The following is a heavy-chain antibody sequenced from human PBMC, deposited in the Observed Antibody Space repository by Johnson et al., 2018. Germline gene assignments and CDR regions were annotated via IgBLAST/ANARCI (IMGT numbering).Heavy chain of an antibody. J-gene: IGHJ3*01. CDR2: INSDGSNT. CDR1: GFTFSSYW. V-gene: IGHV3-74*01. Sequence: VQLQESGGGLVQPGGSLRLSCAASGFTFSSYWMHWVRQAPGKGLVWVSRINSDGSNTNYADSVKGRFTISRDNAKNTLFLQMNSLRAEATAVYYCARDRIPDDGDYRDAFDVWGQGTMVTVSS. CDR3: ARDRIPDDGDYRDAFDV. D-gene: IGHD4-17*01.